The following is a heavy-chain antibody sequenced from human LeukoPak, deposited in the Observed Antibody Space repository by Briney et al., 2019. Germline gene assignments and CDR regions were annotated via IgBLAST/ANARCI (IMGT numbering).Heavy chain of an antibody. CDR2: INPNSGGT. CDR1: GYTFTGYY. J-gene: IGHJ5*02. V-gene: IGHV1-2*02. CDR3: ARDPGVATIELSWFDP. Sequence: GASVKVSCKASGYTFTGYYIHWVRQAPGQGLEWMGWINPNSGGTNYAQKFQGRVTMTRDTSISTAYMELSRLRSDDTAVYYCARDPGVATIELSWFDPWGQGTLVTVSS. D-gene: IGHD5-24*01.